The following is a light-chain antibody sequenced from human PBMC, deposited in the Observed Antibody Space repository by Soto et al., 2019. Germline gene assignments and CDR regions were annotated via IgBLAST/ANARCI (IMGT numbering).Light chain of an antibody. CDR2: SNN. V-gene: IGLV1-44*01. Sequence: QSVLTQPPSASGSPGQRVTISCSGSSSNIGSSNVNWYQQLSGTTPKHLIYSNNQRPSGVPDRFSGSKSAASASLAISGLQSDDEADYYCASWDDSRNGYVIGTGTKLTVL. J-gene: IGLJ1*01. CDR1: SSNIGSSN. CDR3: ASWDDSRNGYV.